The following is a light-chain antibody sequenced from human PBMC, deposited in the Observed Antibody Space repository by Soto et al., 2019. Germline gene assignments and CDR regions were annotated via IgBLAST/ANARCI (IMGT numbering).Light chain of an antibody. CDR1: RGHNYYA. CDR2: VNSDGSH. CDR3: QTWGTGIGV. Sequence: QLVLTQSPSASASLGASVNLTCSLDRGHNYYAIAWHQQQPERGPRFLMKVNSDGSHSRGDGIPDRFSGSSSGAERYLTISSLQSEDEGDYYCQTWGTGIGVFGGGTQLTVL. V-gene: IGLV4-69*01. J-gene: IGLJ3*02.